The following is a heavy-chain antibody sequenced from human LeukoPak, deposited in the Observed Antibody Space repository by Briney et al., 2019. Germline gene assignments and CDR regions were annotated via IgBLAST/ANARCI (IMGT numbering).Heavy chain of an antibody. D-gene: IGHD1-26*01. J-gene: IGHJ6*03. CDR2: MSAYNGNT. Sequence: ASVKVSCKASGYTFTSYGMSWVRQAPGQELKGMGWMSAYNGNTNYAQKLQGRVTMTTDASTSTAYRELRSLRSDGTAVYYCARVELLTAYYYYHYMDVWGKGTTVTISS. CDR1: GYTFTSYG. V-gene: IGHV1-18*01. CDR3: ARVELLTAYYYYHYMDV.